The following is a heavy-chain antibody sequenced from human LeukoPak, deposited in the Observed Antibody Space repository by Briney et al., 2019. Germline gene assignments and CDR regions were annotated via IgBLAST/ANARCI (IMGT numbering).Heavy chain of an antibody. CDR1: GYTFTGYY. CDR2: INPNSGGT. D-gene: IGHD4-17*01. J-gene: IGHJ5*02. V-gene: IGHV1-2*02. Sequence: ASVKVSCKASGYTFTGYYMHWVRQAPGQGLEWMGWINPNSGGTNYAQKFQGRVTMTRDTSISTAYMELSRLRSDDTAVYYCARVWGSTVTTRWFDPWGQGTLVTVSS. CDR3: ARVWGSTVTTRWFDP.